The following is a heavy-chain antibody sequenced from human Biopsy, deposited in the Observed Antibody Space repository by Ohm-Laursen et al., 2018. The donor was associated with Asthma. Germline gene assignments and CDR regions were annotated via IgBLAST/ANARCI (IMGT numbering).Heavy chain of an antibody. CDR1: GGSISSSSYY. CDR3: AREGGDYLSGYYYYYGMDV. CDR2: IYYNGGT. Sequence: GTLSLTCTVSGGSISSSSYYWGWIRQPPGKGLEWIGSIYYNGGTYYNPSLKSRVTISVDTSKKQLSLQLSSVTAADTAVYYCAREGGDYLSGYYYYYGMDVWGQGTTVTVSS. V-gene: IGHV4-39*02. D-gene: IGHD4-17*01. J-gene: IGHJ6*02.